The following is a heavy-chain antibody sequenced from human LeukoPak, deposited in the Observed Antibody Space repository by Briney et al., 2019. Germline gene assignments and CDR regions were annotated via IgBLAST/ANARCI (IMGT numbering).Heavy chain of an antibody. V-gene: IGHV3-30*18. J-gene: IGHJ4*02. D-gene: IGHD1-26*01. Sequence: GRSLRLSCAASGFTFSSYGMHWVRQAPGKGLEWVAVISYDGSNKYYADSVKGRFTISRDNSKNTLYLQMNSLRAEDTAVYYCAKESREASYWGQGTLVTVSS. CDR2: ISYDGSNK. CDR1: GFTFSSYG. CDR3: AKESREASY.